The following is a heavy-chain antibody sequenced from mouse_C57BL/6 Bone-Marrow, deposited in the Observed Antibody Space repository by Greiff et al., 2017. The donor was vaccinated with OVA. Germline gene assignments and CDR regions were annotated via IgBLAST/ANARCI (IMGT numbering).Heavy chain of an antibody. CDR2: ISNGGGSP. CDR3: ARGGTPPCPFDY. D-gene: IGHD2-14*01. CDR1: GFTFSDYY. V-gene: IGHV5-12*01. J-gene: IGHJ2*01. Sequence: EVQVVASGGGLVQPGGSLKLSCAASGFTFSDYYMYWVRQTPEKRLAWVAYISNGGGSPYYPDTVKGRFTISRDNAKTSLCLQMSRLKSEATAMYYCARGGTPPCPFDYWGQGTTLTVSS.